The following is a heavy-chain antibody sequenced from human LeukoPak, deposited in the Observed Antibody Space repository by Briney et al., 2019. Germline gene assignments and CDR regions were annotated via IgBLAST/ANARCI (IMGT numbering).Heavy chain of an antibody. D-gene: IGHD3/OR15-3a*01. CDR2: INHSGST. CDR3: ARRTGTPYYYYGMDV. CDR1: GGSFSGYY. V-gene: IGHV4-34*01. J-gene: IGHJ6*02. Sequence: NPSETLSLTCAVYGGSFSGYYWSWIRQPPGKGLEWIGEINHSGSTNYNPSLKSRVTISVDTSKNQFSLKLSSVAAADTAMYFCARRTGTPYYYYGMDVWGQGTTVTVSS.